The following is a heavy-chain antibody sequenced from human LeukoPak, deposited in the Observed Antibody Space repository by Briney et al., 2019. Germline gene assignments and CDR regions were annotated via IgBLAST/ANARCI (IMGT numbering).Heavy chain of an antibody. D-gene: IGHD3-3*01. Sequence: IPSETLSLTCTVSGGSISSYYWSWIRQPPGKGLEWIGYIYYSGSTNYNPSLKSRVTISVDTSKNQFSLKLSSVTAADTAVYYCARTQGYGFWSGYDDAFDIWGQGTMVTVSS. CDR1: GGSISSYY. V-gene: IGHV4-59*01. CDR2: IYYSGST. CDR3: ARTQGYGFWSGYDDAFDI. J-gene: IGHJ3*02.